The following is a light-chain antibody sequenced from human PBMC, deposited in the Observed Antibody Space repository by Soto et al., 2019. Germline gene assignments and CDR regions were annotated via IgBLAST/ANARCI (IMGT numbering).Light chain of an antibody. Sequence: IQLTQSPSSLSASVGDRVTITCRAGQAIGSALAWYQQRPGKAPKLLLYDASNLEAGVPSRFSGSGSGTDFTLTITSLLPEDFATYYCQQFNGFPLTFGGGTKVQIK. CDR3: QQFNGFPLT. V-gene: IGKV1-13*02. CDR1: QAIGSA. CDR2: DAS. J-gene: IGKJ4*01.